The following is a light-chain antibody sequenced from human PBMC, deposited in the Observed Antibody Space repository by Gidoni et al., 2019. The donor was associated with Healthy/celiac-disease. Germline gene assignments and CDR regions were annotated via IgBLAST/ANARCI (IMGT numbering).Light chain of an antibody. Sequence: DIQMTQSPSSLSASVGDRVTITFRASQSISTYLNWYQQKPGKAPKLLIYAASSLQSGVQSRFSGSGSGTDFTLTISSLQPEDFATYYCQQSSSTPWTFGQGTKVEIK. CDR1: QSISTY. J-gene: IGKJ1*01. V-gene: IGKV1-39*01. CDR2: AAS. CDR3: QQSSSTPWT.